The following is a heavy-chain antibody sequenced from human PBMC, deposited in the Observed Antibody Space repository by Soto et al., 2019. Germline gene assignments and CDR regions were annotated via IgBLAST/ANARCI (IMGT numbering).Heavy chain of an antibody. D-gene: IGHD2-2*01. CDR2: ISPDGRNK. CDR3: VKPRSSLQLPPFDP. CDR1: GFTLSSYG. Sequence: GGSLRLSCAASGFTLSSYGMHWVRQAPGKGLEWVAFISPDGRNKDYADSVKGRFTISRDNSKKTLYLQMNSLRVEDTAVYYCVKPRSSLQLPPFDPWGHGTLVTVSS. V-gene: IGHV3-30*18. J-gene: IGHJ5*02.